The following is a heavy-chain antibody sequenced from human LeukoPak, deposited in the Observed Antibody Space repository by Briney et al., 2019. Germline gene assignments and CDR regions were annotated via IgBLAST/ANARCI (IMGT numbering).Heavy chain of an antibody. CDR3: ARVYYDFWSGYYYYYYGMDV. J-gene: IGHJ6*02. Sequence: ASVKVSCKASGYTFTSYDINWVRQATGQGLEWMGWMNPNSGNTGYAQKFQGRATMTRNTSISTAYMELSSLRSEDTAVYYCARVYYDFWSGYYYYYYGMDVWGQGTTVTVSS. D-gene: IGHD3-3*01. V-gene: IGHV1-8*01. CDR1: GYTFTSYD. CDR2: MNPNSGNT.